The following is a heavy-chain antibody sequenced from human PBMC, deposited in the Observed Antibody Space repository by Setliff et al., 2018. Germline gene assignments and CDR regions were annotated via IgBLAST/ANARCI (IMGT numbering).Heavy chain of an antibody. D-gene: IGHD2-15*01. J-gene: IGHJ6*02. CDR3: ARGLCVGQSCYWPKAMDV. V-gene: IGHV3-48*01. Sequence: QPGGSLRLSCAASGFTFSSYSMNWVRQAPGKGLEWVSYISSSSSTIYYADSVKDRFTVSRDESKNMVYLQMNNLEVDDTAIYYCARGLCVGQSCYWPKAMDVWGQGATVTVSS. CDR1: GFTFSSYS. CDR2: ISSSSSTI.